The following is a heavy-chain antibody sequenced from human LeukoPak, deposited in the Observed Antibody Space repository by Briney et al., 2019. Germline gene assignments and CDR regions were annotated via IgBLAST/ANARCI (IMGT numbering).Heavy chain of an antibody. CDR2: ISDSGRT. CDR3: ARVGRGGMATPTFDS. V-gene: IGHV4-39*01. D-gene: IGHD5-24*01. CDR1: GGSISSGSSDYY. J-gene: IGHJ4*02. Sequence: SETLSLTCTVSGGSISSGSSDYYWGWIRQPPGKGLDWIGSISDSGRTYYNPSLKSRVTVSVDTSKNQFSLNLSSVTAADTAVYYCARVGRGGMATPTFDSWGQGTLVTVSS.